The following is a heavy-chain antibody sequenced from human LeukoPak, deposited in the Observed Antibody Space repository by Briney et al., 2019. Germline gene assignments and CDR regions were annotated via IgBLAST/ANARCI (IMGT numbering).Heavy chain of an antibody. Sequence: GGSLRLSCAASGFTFSSYEMNWVRQAPGKGLEWVSYIGSSGSTIYYADSVKGRFTISRDNAKNSLYLQMNSLRAEDTAVYYCARHPRVVGSATRQYYFDYWGQGTLVTVSS. CDR2: IGSSGSTI. CDR1: GFTFSSYE. D-gene: IGHD2-2*01. V-gene: IGHV3-48*03. J-gene: IGHJ4*02. CDR3: ARHPRVVGSATRQYYFDY.